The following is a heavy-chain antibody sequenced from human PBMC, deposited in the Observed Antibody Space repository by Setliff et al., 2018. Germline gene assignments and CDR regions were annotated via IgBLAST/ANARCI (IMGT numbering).Heavy chain of an antibody. J-gene: IGHJ4*01. D-gene: IGHD5-18*01. CDR1: ESTFSSFG. CDR3: AKASLAYSFGYYFDS. CDR2: IRYDGSYE. Sequence: QAGGSLRLSCTASESTFSSFGMHWVRQAPGKGLEWVGFIRYDGSYEYYADSVQGRFTISRDNSKNTLFLHMNNLRPEDTALYYCAKASLAYSFGYYFDSWGQGALVTVSS. V-gene: IGHV3-30*02.